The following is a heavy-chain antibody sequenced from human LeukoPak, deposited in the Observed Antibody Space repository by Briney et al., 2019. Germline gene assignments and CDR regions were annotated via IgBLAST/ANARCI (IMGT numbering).Heavy chain of an antibody. D-gene: IGHD3-22*01. CDR1: GFTFTNYG. Sequence: GGSLTLSCSASGFTFTNYGISWVRQAPGKGLEWVSAISSTGKVIYYADSVKGRFTISRDDSKNTVYLQMNSLSAEDTAVYYCAKRHGLIDTRHFDYWGQGTLVTVSS. V-gene: IGHV3-23*01. CDR3: AKRHGLIDTRHFDY. CDR2: ISSTGKVI. J-gene: IGHJ4*02.